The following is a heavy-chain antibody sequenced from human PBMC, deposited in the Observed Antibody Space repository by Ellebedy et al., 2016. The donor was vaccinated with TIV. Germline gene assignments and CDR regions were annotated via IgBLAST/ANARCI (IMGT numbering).Heavy chain of an antibody. J-gene: IGHJ4*02. V-gene: IGHV1-46*01. CDR3: ARDSNPEGDY. CDR1: GYTFTSYR. CDR2: INPSGGST. Sequence: ASVKVSCKESGYTFTSYRVHWVRQAPGQGLEWMGIINPSGGSTTYAQKFQGSVIMTRDRSTSTGYMELSSLRSEDTAVYYCARDSNPEGDYWGQGTLVTVSS.